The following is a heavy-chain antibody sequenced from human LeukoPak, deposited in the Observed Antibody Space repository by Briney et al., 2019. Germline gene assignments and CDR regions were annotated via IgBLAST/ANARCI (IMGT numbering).Heavy chain of an antibody. D-gene: IGHD6-6*01. CDR2: IYPGDSDT. V-gene: IGHV5-51*01. CDR3: ARQRGSPANWFDP. J-gene: IGHJ5*02. CDR1: GYGFTSYW. Sequence: GESLQISCKGSGYGFTSYWIGWVRRMPGKGVEWMGIIYPGDSDTRYSPSFQGQVTISADKSISTAYLQWSSLKASDTAMYYCARQRGSPANWFDPWGQGTLVTVSS.